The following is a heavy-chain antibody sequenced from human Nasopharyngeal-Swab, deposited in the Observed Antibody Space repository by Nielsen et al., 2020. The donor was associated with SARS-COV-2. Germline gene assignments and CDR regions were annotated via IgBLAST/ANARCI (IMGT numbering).Heavy chain of an antibody. CDR1: GFTFSSYW. J-gene: IGHJ6*02. CDR2: IQQDGSDQ. Sequence: GESLNISCASSGFTFSSYWMSWVRQAPGEGLGWVANIQQDGSDQYDVDSVKGRFTISSDNAKNSLYLQMNSLRAEDTAVYYCARGTWYSSSGASYYYYYGMDVWGQGTTVTVSS. V-gene: IGHV3-7*01. D-gene: IGHD6-13*01. CDR3: ARGTWYSSSGASYYYYYGMDV.